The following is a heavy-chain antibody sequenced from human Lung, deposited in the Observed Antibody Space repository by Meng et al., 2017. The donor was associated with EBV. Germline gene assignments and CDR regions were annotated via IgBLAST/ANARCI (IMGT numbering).Heavy chain of an antibody. CDR3: ASPLGILGIVDL. V-gene: IGHV4-39*01. CDR1: GGSISSSSDY. D-gene: IGHD7-27*01. CDR2: IYYSGST. J-gene: IGHJ2*01. Sequence: GSGPGWGKPSENLSLPCPCSGGSISSSSDYWGWIRQPPGKGLEWIGSIYYSGSTYYNPSLKSRVTISVDTSKNQFSLKLSSVTAADTAVYYCASPLGILGIVDLWGRGTLVTVSS.